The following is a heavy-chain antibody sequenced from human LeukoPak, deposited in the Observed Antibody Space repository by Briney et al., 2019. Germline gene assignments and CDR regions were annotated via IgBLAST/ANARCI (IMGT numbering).Heavy chain of an antibody. CDR1: TFTFSDYG. J-gene: IGHJ4*02. V-gene: IGHV3-30*02. Sequence: GGSLRLSCVGSTFTFSDYGMHWVRQAPGKGLEWVAFIRNDGAKTYYADSAKGRFTISRDNSRNTLYLQMNSLRLEDTAVYYCARASDRMYDEFWEGYFSSFDFWGRGTLVTVSS. CDR3: ARASDRMYDEFWEGYFSSFDF. D-gene: IGHD3-3*01. CDR2: IRNDGAKT.